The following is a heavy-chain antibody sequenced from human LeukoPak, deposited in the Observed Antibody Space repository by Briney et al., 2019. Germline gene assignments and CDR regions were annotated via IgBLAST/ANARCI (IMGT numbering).Heavy chain of an antibody. CDR1: GGSISSYY. CDR2: IYYSGST. J-gene: IGHJ4*02. D-gene: IGHD3-10*01. CDR3: ASNYYGSGSLDY. Sequence: SETLSLTCTVSGGSISSYYWSWIRQPPGKGLEWIGYIYYSGSTNYNPSLKSRVTISVDTSKNQFSLKVSSVTAADTAVYYCASNYYGSGSLDYWGQGNLVTVSS. V-gene: IGHV4-59*08.